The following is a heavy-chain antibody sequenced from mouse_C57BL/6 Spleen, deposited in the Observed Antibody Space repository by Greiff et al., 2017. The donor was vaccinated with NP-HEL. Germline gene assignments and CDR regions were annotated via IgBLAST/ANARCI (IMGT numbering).Heavy chain of an antibody. CDR1: GFSLTSYG. CDR2: IWSGGST. CDR3: ARKLYAMDY. V-gene: IGHV2-2*01. J-gene: IGHJ4*01. Sequence: VQLQQSGPGLVQPSQSLSITCTVSGFSLTSYGVHWVRPSPGKGLEWLGVIWSGGSTDYNAAFISRLSISKDNSKSQVFFKMNSLQADDTAIYYCARKLYAMDYWGQGTSVTVSS.